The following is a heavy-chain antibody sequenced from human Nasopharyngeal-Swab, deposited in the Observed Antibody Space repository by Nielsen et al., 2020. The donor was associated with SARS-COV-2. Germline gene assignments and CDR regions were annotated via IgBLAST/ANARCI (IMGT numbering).Heavy chain of an antibody. CDR2: IYHSGST. V-gene: IGHV4-4*02. D-gene: IGHD4-17*01. CDR3: ARGETTVTTLDY. J-gene: IGHJ4*02. Sequence: SETLSLTCAVSGGSISSSNWWSWVRQPPGKGLEWIGEIYHSGSTNYNPSLKSRATISVDKSKNQFSLKLSSVTAADTAVYYCARGETTVTTLDYWGQGTLVTVSS. CDR1: GGSISSSNW.